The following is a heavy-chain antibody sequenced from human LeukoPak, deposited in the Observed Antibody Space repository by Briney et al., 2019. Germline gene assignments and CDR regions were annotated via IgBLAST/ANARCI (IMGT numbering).Heavy chain of an antibody. V-gene: IGHV1-8*01. CDR3: ANSTVGATTLPIDF. Sequence: ASVKVSSKASVYTFTNYYINWVRQATGQGLDWMGCMNPNSGNKGYAQEFKGRITMTRNTSISTAYLALRSLRSDATAMYYCANSTVGATTLPIDFWGQGTLVSVSS. J-gene: IGHJ4*02. D-gene: IGHD1-26*01. CDR1: VYTFTNYY. CDR2: MNPNSGNK.